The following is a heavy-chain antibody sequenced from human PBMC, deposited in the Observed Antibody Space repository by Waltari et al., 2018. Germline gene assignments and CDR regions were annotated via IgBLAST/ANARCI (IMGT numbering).Heavy chain of an antibody. CDR2: VDPEDGET. CDR1: GYTFSDCY. J-gene: IGHJ3*01. D-gene: IGHD6-19*01. Sequence: EVQLLQSGAELKEPGTTVRIACKVSGYTFSDCYIHRVQQAPGKGLRWMGLVDPEDGETIYADNFQGRVTISADTSTDTAFMELSSLRSEDTAVFYCATALGDSSSASRPFDFWGQGTMITVSS. CDR3: ATALGDSSSASRPFDF. V-gene: IGHV1-69-2*01.